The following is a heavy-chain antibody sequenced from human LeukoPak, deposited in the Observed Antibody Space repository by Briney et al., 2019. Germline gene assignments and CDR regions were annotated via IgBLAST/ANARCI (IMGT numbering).Heavy chain of an antibody. J-gene: IGHJ4*02. CDR1: GITFSGYG. D-gene: IGHD6-19*01. CDR2: IWYDGSNK. V-gene: IGHV3-33*01. CDR3: ARGPHSSGWWGIDY. Sequence: PGGSLRLSCAASGITFSGYGMHWVRQAPGKGLEWVAVIWYDGSNKYYADSVKGRFTISRDNSKNTLYLQMNSLRAEDTAVYYCARGPHSSGWWGIDYWGQGTLVTVSS.